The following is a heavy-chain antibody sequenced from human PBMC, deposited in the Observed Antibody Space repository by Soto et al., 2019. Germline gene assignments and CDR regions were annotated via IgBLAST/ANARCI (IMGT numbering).Heavy chain of an antibody. J-gene: IGHJ6*02. CDR1: GLDFSSYG. CDR2: LGFDGGGR. CDR3: AKDRQTHYYYSGMDV. Sequence: GWSLRISCAASGLDFSSYGMHWVRQTPGKGLEWVAVLGFDGGGRYYADSVKGRFTISRDNSKKMLYLQMNSLRAEDTAVYYCAKDRQTHYYYSGMDVWGQGTTVTVSS. V-gene: IGHV3-30*02.